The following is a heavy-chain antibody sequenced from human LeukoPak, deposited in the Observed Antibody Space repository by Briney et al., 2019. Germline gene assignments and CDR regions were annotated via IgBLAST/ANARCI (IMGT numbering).Heavy chain of an antibody. CDR2: IYYSGST. CDR1: GGSISSSSYY. CDR3: ARDDFATGWFDP. J-gene: IGHJ5*02. Sequence: SETLSLTCTVSGGSISSSSYYWGWIRQPPGKGLEWIGSIYYSGSTYYNPSLKSRVTISVDTSKNQFSLKLSSVTAADTAVYYCARDDFATGWFDPWGQGTLVTVSS. V-gene: IGHV4-39*07. D-gene: IGHD4-17*01.